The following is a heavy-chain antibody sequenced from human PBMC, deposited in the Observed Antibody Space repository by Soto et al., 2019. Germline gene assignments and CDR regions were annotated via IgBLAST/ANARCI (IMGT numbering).Heavy chain of an antibody. CDR3: AHRQRTVVVGAPFDL. CDR2: IYWDDDK. Sequence: SGPRPVNPTQTLTLTCTLSGLSVTRSGVGVGWSRQPAGKALEWLALIYWDDDKRFSPSLKSRLAITRDTSKTQVVMTMTDMAPVDTAIYYCAHRQRTVVVGAPFDLWGQGSQVTSPQ. J-gene: IGHJ4*02. V-gene: IGHV2-5*02. CDR1: GLSVTRSGVG. D-gene: IGHD2-15*01.